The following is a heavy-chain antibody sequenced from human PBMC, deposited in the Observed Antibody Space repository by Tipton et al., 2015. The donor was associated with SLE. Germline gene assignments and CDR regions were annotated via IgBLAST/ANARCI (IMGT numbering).Heavy chain of an antibody. CDR2: IYHSGLT. J-gene: IGHJ6*03. CDR1: GFYVSDGFY. V-gene: IGHV4-38-2*01. CDR3: ARQSVHGASYFYYMDV. D-gene: IGHD4/OR15-4a*01. Sequence: SLTCAVSGFYVSDGFYWGWIRQPPGKGLEWIASIYHSGLTYSNPSLKSRIAFSVDTSKNQFSLRLSSVTAADTAVYYCARQSVHGASYFYYMDVWGKGTTVTVSS.